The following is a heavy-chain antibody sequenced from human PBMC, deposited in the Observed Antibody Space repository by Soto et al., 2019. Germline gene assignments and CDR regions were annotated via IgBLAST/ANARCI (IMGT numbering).Heavy chain of an antibody. Sequence: GSLRLSCAASGFTFSDYYMSWIRQAPGKGLEWVSYISSSSSYTNYADSVKGRFTISRDNAKNSLYLQMNSLRAEDTAVYYCARRLRYFDWLLAKYYFDYWGQGTLVTVSS. CDR1: GFTFSDYY. J-gene: IGHJ4*02. D-gene: IGHD3-9*01. CDR2: ISSSSSYT. V-gene: IGHV3-11*06. CDR3: ARRLRYFDWLLAKYYFDY.